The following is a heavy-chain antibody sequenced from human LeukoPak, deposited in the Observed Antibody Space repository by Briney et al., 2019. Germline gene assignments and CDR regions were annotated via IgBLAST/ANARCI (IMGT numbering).Heavy chain of an antibody. D-gene: IGHD3-9*01. Sequence: GASVKVSCKASGYTFTGYYMHWVRQAPGQGLEWMGWINPNSGGTNYAQKFQGRVTMTRDTSISTAYMEVSRLRSDDTAVYYCAREGLYDILTGYYNWGQGTLVTVSS. J-gene: IGHJ4*02. CDR1: GYTFTGYY. CDR3: AREGLYDILTGYYN. CDR2: INPNSGGT. V-gene: IGHV1-2*02.